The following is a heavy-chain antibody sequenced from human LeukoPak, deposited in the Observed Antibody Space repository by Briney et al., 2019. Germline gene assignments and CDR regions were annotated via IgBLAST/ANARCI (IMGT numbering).Heavy chain of an antibody. V-gene: IGHV4-59*08. Sequence: SETLSLTCTVSGGSISSYYWSWIRQPPGKGLEWIGYIYYSGSTNYNPSLKSRVTISVDTSKNQFSLKLSSVTAADTAVYYCARVGELMVYAPQGPDDAFDIWGQGTMVTVSS. D-gene: IGHD2-8*01. CDR2: IYYSGST. CDR3: ARVGELMVYAPQGPDDAFDI. J-gene: IGHJ3*02. CDR1: GGSISSYY.